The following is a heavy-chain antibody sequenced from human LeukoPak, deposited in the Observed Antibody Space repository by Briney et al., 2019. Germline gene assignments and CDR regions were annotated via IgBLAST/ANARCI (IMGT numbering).Heavy chain of an antibody. V-gene: IGHV1-69*05. CDR2: IIPIIGTA. J-gene: IGHJ3*02. D-gene: IGHD2/OR15-2a*01. CDR3: ASVSYDAFDI. Sequence: GASVKVSCKASGGTFSSYAISWVRQAPGQGLEWVGGIIPIIGTANYAQKFQGRVTVTTDESTSTAYMELSSLRSEDTAVYYCASVSYDAFDIWGQGTMVTVSS. CDR1: GGTFSSYA.